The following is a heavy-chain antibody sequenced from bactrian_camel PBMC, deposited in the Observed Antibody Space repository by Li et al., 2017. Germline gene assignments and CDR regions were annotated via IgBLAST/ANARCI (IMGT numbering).Heavy chain of an antibody. CDR2: IDSDGHT. V-gene: IGHV3S6*01. D-gene: IGHD3*01. CDR3: AAREACAVRGPASYWPGAY. CDR1: GYTYSSYC. J-gene: IGHJ4*01. Sequence: HVQLVESGGGSVQAGGSLRLSCAASGYTYSSYCMGWFRQAPGKERGGVAVIDSDGHTAYADSVKGRFTISHDNAKNTLYLQMDSLKPEDTAMYYCAAREACAVRGPASYWPGAYWGQGTQVTVS.